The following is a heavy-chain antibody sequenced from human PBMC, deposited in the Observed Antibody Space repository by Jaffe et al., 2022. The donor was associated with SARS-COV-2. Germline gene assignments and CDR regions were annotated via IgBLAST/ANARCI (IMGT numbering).Heavy chain of an antibody. CDR1: GFTFSNYA. J-gene: IGHJ6*02. V-gene: IGHV3-23*01. CDR3: AKWVQLGTAYYDHGMDV. D-gene: IGHD1-7*01. CDR2: TSASGSSK. Sequence: EVQLLESGGGLVQPGGSLRLSCAASGFTFSNYAMSWVRQAPGKGLEWVSGTSASGSSKYYAGSVKGRFTIARDNSKNTLSLQMSSLRAEDTAIYYCAKWVQLGTAYYDHGMDVWGQGTTVTVSS.